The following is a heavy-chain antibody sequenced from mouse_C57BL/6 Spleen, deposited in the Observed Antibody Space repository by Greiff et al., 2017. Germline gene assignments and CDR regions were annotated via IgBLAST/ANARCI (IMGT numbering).Heavy chain of an antibody. CDR1: GFTFSDYG. V-gene: IGHV5-15*01. CDR3: ARRDSSHAMDY. Sequence: EVQLVESGGGLVQPGGSLKLSCAASGFTFSDYGMAWVRQAPRKGLEWVAFISNLAYSIYYADTVTGRFTISRENAKNTLYLEMSSLRSEDTAMYYCARRDSSHAMDYWGQGTSVTVSS. J-gene: IGHJ4*01. CDR2: ISNLAYSI. D-gene: IGHD3-3*01.